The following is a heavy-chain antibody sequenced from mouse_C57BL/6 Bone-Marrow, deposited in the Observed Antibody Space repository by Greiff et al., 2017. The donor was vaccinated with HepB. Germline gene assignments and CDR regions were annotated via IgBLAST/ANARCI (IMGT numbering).Heavy chain of an antibody. CDR2: INPGSGGT. J-gene: IGHJ2*01. D-gene: IGHD2-4*01. CDR3: ARSGYDYGY. Sequence: VMLVESGAELVRPGTSVKVSCKASGYAFTNYLIEWVKQRPGQGLEWIGVINPGSGGTNYNEKFKGKATLTADKYSSTAYMQLSSLTSEDSAVYFCARSGYDYGYWGQGTTLTVSS. V-gene: IGHV1-54*01. CDR1: GYAFTNYL.